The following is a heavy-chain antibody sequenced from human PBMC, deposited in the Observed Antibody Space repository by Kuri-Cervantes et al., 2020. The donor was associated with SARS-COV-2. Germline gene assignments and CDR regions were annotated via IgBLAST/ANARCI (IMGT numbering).Heavy chain of an antibody. D-gene: IGHD6-19*01. CDR1: GGTFSSYA. CDR3: ATVPYSSGWYAIDP. Sequence: SVKVSCKASGGTFSSYAISWVRQAPGQGLEWMGGIIPIFGIANYAQKFQGRVTMTEDTSTDTAYMELSSLRSEDTAVYYCATVPYSSGWYAIDPWGQGTLVTVSS. V-gene: IGHV1-69*10. J-gene: IGHJ5*01. CDR2: IIPIFGIA.